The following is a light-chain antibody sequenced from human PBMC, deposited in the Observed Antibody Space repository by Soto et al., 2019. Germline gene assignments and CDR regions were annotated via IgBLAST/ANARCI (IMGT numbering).Light chain of an antibody. CDR2: DVS. V-gene: IGLV2-14*03. J-gene: IGLJ1*01. CDR1: SSDVGGYNF. CDR3: SSYTSSSNTPYV. Sequence: QSALTQPASVSGSPGQSITISCTGTSSDVGGYNFVSWYLQHPGEAPKLMIFDVSNRPSGVSNRFSGSKSGNTASLTISGLQTEDEADYYCSSYTSSSNTPYVFGPGTKVTVL.